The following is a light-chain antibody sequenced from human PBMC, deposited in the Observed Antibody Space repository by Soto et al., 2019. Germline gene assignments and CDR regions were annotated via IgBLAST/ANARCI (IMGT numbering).Light chain of an antibody. V-gene: IGKV3D-7*01. CDR1: QSVSSSY. CDR3: QQDYNLPLT. Sequence: EIVMPQSPATLSLSPGERATLSCRASQSVSSSYLSWYQQKPGQAPRLLIYGASTRATGIPARFSGSGSGTDFTLTISSLQPEDFAVYYCQQDYNLPLTFGGGTKVDIK. CDR2: GAS. J-gene: IGKJ4*01.